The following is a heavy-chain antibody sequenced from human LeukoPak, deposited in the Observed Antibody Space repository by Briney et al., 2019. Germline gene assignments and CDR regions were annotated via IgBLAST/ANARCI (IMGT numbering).Heavy chain of an antibody. CDR3: ARAGSFGRGPGPYGMDV. CDR2: ISSSSSTI. Sequence: GGSLRLSCAVPGFTLTSYSMNWVRQAPGKGLEWVSYISSSSSTIYYADSVKGRFTISRDNAKNSLYLQMNSLRDEDTAVYYCARAGSFGRGPGPYGMDVWGQGTTVTVSS. V-gene: IGHV3-48*02. CDR1: GFTLTSYS. D-gene: IGHD1-1*01. J-gene: IGHJ6*02.